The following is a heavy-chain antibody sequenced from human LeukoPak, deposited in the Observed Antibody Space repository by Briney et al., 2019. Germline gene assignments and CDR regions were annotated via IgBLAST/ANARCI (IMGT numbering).Heavy chain of an antibody. CDR1: GYTFTCYY. Sequence: ASVKFSFKASGYTFTCYYMHWVRPAPGQGLEWMGWISAYNGNTNYAQKLQGRVTITTDTSTSTAYMELRSLRSDDTAVYYCARDSFDYDILTGYLPRGAFDIWGQGTMVTVSS. V-gene: IGHV1-18*04. D-gene: IGHD3-9*01. CDR2: ISAYNGNT. CDR3: ARDSFDYDILTGYLPRGAFDI. J-gene: IGHJ3*02.